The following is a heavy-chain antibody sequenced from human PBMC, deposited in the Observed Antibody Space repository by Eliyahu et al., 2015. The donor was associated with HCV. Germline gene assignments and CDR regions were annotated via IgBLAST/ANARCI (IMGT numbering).Heavy chain of an antibody. Sequence: RLSCTASGFTFGDYAMSWFRQAPGKGLEWVGFIRSKAYGGTTEYAASVKGRFTISRDDSKSIAYLQMNSLKTEDTAVYYCTRDLTLVVPAAGSGTFDYWGQGTLVTVSS. D-gene: IGHD2-2*01. CDR3: TRDLTLVVPAAGSGTFDY. J-gene: IGHJ4*02. CDR2: IRSKAYGGTT. CDR1: GFTFGDYA. V-gene: IGHV3-49*03.